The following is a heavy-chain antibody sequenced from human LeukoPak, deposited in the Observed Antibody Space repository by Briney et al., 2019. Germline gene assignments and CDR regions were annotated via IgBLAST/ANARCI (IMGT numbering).Heavy chain of an antibody. Sequence: PGGSLRLSCAASGFTFSSYWMHWVRQAPGKGLVWVSRINSGGSSTSYADSVKGRFTISRDNARNTLYLQMNSLRAEDTAVYYCARDLGSSSSYDAFDIWGQGTMVTVSS. J-gene: IGHJ3*02. CDR1: GFTFSSYW. D-gene: IGHD6-13*01. CDR3: ARDLGSSSSYDAFDI. V-gene: IGHV3-74*01. CDR2: INSGGSST.